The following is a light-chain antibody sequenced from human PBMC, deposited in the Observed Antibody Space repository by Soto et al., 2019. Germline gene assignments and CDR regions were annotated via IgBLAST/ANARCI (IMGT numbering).Light chain of an antibody. CDR3: SSYSGTNNYV. CDR2: EGT. Sequence: QSALTQPASVSGSPGQSITISCTGTSRDVGSYDLVSWYQHHPGKAPKLMIYEGTKRPSGVSNRFSGSKSGNTASLTVSGLQAEDEADYYCSSYSGTNNYVFGTGTKVTVL. J-gene: IGLJ1*01. CDR1: SRDVGSYDL. V-gene: IGLV2-14*02.